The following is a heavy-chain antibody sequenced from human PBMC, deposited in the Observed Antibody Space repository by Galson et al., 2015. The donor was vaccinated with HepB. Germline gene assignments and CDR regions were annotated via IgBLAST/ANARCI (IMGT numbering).Heavy chain of an antibody. CDR3: ARDFLGWSGYDLGTY. D-gene: IGHD5-12*01. Sequence: SVKVSCKASGYTFTGYYIHWVRQAPGQGLEWMGWINPNRGHTNYTQKFQGRVTMTRDTSISTAYMELSSLRYDDTAVYYCARDFLGWSGYDLGTYWGQGTLVTVSS. V-gene: IGHV1-2*02. CDR1: GYTFTGYY. J-gene: IGHJ4*02. CDR2: INPNRGHT.